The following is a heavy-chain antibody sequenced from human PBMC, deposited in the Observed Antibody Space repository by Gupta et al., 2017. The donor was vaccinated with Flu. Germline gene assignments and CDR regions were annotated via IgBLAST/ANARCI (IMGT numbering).Heavy chain of an antibody. D-gene: IGHD3-9*01. V-gene: IGHV3-33*01. CDR1: GFSFRNYG. J-gene: IGHJ6*02. Sequence: QVQRVESGGGVVQRGRSLRLSCASAGFSFRNYGTHWVPRAPRKGLEWVAVIWYDGSNKYYADSVKGRFTISRDNSKNTLYLQMNSLRAEDTAVYYCARDRVPHYDILTGYYKGGNYYYYGMDVWGQGTTVTVSS. CDR2: IWYDGSNK. CDR3: ARDRVPHYDILTGYYKGGNYYYYGMDV.